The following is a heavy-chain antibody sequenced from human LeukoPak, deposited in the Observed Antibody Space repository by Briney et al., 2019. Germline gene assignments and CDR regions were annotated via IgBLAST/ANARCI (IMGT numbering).Heavy chain of an antibody. J-gene: IGHJ4*02. Sequence: ASVKVSYKASGGTFSSYAISWVRQAPGQGLEWMGGIIPIFGTANYAQKFQGRVTITADESTSTAYMELSSLRSEDTAVYYCARDESLSGWYSDYWGQGTLVTVSS. CDR1: GGTFSSYA. V-gene: IGHV1-69*13. CDR3: ARDESLSGWYSDY. D-gene: IGHD6-19*01. CDR2: IIPIFGTA.